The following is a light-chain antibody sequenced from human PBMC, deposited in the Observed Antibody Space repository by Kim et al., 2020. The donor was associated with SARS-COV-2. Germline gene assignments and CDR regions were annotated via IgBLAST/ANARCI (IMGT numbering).Light chain of an antibody. J-gene: IGLJ2*01. CDR3: QAWDSSTAV. Sequence: ELTQPPSVSVSPGQTASITCSGDKLGDKYACWYQQKPGQSPVLVIYQDSKRPSGIPERFSGSNSGNTATLTISGTQAMDEADYYCQAWDSSTAVFGGGTQLTVL. V-gene: IGLV3-1*01. CDR2: QDS. CDR1: KLGDKY.